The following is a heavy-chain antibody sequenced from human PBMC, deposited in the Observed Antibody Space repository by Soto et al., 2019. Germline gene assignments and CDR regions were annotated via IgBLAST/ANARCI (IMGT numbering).Heavy chain of an antibody. D-gene: IGHD1-26*01. Sequence: SETLSLTCTVSGGTISSGGYSWSWIRQPPGKGLEWIGYIYHSGSTYYSPSLKSRVTISVDRSKNQFPLKLSSVTAADTAVYYCARLGGSYAVPHFDYWGQGTLVTVSS. J-gene: IGHJ4*02. CDR1: GGTISSGGYS. CDR2: IYHSGST. CDR3: ARLGGSYAVPHFDY. V-gene: IGHV4-30-2*01.